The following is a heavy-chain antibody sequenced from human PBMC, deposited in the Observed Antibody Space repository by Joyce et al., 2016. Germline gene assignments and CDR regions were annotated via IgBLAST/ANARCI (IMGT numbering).Heavy chain of an antibody. CDR1: GYIFTNYG. J-gene: IGHJ4*02. V-gene: IGHV1-18*01. CDR2: ISTYTCDT. D-gene: IGHD3-10*01. CDR3: ARGLGKSVDY. Sequence: QVQVVQSGAEVKKPGAYVIVSCKTSGYIFTNYGITWVRQAPGLGLEWMGWISTYTCDTSYAKNLQGRVTMRTDTSTRTVFMELRSLKSDDTAVYYCARGLGKSVDYWGQGTLVTVSS.